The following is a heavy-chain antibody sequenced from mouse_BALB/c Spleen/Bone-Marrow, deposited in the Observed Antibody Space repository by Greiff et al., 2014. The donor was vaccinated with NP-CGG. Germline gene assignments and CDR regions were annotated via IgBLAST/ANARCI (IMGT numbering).Heavy chain of an antibody. J-gene: IGHJ4*01. CDR1: GFTFSSYG. Sequence: EVQLQQSGGGLVKPGGSLELSCAASGFTFSSYGVSWVRQTPGKRLEGVATISNGGNYTYYPDSVKGRFTISRDNAKNTLYLQMSSLRSEDTAMYYCTRQRGDYAMDYWGQGTSVTVSS. D-gene: IGHD1-1*02. V-gene: IGHV5-9-3*01. CDR2: ISNGGNYT. CDR3: TRQRGDYAMDY.